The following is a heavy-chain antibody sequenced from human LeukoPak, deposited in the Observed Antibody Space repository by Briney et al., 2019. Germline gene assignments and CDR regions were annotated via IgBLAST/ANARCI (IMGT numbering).Heavy chain of an antibody. CDR3: ARAARDYYDSSGYPYYYMDV. Sequence: SETLSLTCTVSGDSTYNSIYYWAWIRQPPGKGLEWIGYIYYSGSTYYNPSLKSRVTISVDTSKNQFSLKLSSVTAADTAVYYCARAARDYYDSSGYPYYYMDVWGKGTTVTVSS. CDR2: IYYSGST. D-gene: IGHD3-22*01. CDR1: GDSTYNSIYY. J-gene: IGHJ6*03. V-gene: IGHV4-30-4*08.